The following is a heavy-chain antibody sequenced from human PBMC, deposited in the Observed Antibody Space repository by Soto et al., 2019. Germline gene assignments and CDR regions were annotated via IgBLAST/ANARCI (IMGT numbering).Heavy chain of an antibody. J-gene: IGHJ3*02. D-gene: IGHD3-16*01. Sequence: QMQLVQSGAEVKRTGASVKISCKASGDTLTYRYLHWVRQAPGQALEWMGWITPFTGNTNYAREFPDRVTITGDRSMTTAYMELSSLRSEDTAMYYGSTLITVGDLDALDIWGQGTVVTVSS. CDR2: ITPFTGNT. V-gene: IGHV1-45*02. CDR3: STLITVGDLDALDI. CDR1: GDTLTYRY.